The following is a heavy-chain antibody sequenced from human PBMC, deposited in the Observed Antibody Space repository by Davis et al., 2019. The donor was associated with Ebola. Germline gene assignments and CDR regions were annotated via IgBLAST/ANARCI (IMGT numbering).Heavy chain of an antibody. CDR2: INPSGGST. Sequence: ASVKVSCKASGYTFTSYGISWVRQAPGQGLEWMGIINPSGGSTSYAQKFQGRVTMTRDTSTSTVYMELSSLRSEDTAVYYCARELKTGTTAFDIWGQGTMVTVSS. CDR3: ARELKTGTTAFDI. J-gene: IGHJ3*02. V-gene: IGHV1-46*01. CDR1: GYTFTSYG. D-gene: IGHD1-1*01.